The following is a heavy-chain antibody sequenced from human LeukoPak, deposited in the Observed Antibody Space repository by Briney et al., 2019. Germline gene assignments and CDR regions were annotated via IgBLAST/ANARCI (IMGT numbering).Heavy chain of an antibody. CDR3: ARGYSSSWFVDY. CDR1: GYTFTIYA. J-gene: IGHJ4*02. CDR2: INAGNCNT. Sequence: ASVNVSCKASGYTFTIYAMHWVRQAPGQRLEWMGWINAGNCNTKYSQKFQGRVTITRDTSASTAYMELSSLRSEDTAVYYCARGYSSSWFVDYRGQGTLVTVSS. D-gene: IGHD6-13*01. V-gene: IGHV1-3*01.